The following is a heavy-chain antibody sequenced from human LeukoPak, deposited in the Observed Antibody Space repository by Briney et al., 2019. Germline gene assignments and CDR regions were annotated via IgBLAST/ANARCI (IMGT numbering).Heavy chain of an antibody. D-gene: IGHD1-26*01. J-gene: IGHJ4*02. CDR3: ATIGDRRSGELYRIDY. Sequence: PGRSLRLSCAASGFTFSSYAMHWVRQAPGKGLEWMAVVSYDGSNKYYADSVKGRFTTSRDNSENTLYLQMNSLRAEDAAVYYCATIGDRRSGELYRIDYWGQGTLVTVSS. CDR1: GFTFSSYA. CDR2: VSYDGSNK. V-gene: IGHV3-30-3*01.